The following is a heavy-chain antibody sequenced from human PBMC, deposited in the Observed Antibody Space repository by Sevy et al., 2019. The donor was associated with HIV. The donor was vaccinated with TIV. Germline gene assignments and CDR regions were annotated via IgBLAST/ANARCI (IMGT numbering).Heavy chain of an antibody. CDR1: GVSFSEYY. J-gene: IGHJ4*01. CDR2: VSQSGSA. CDR3: ARGPLFSPEYCSGGTCPTIDF. D-gene: IGHD2-15*01. Sequence: SETLSLTCAVSGVSFSEYYWAWIRQAPGKGLEWIGEVSQSGSANYNPSLRSRVIMSLDTSKNHVSLKLTSVTAADTAMYYCARGPLFSPEYCSGGTCPTIDFWSQGTLVTVSS. V-gene: IGHV4-34*01.